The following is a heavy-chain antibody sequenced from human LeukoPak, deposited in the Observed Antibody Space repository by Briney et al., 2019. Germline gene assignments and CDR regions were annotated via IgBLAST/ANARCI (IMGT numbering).Heavy chain of an antibody. CDR3: ARDRVVRYFDWLFYYMDV. D-gene: IGHD3-9*01. J-gene: IGHJ6*03. CDR1: VFTFSSYW. CDR2: INSDGSST. Sequence: PGGSLRLSCAASVFTFSSYWMHWVRQVPGKGLVWVSRINSDGSSTSYADSVKGRFTISRDNAKNTLYLQMNSLRAEDTAVYYCARDRVVRYFDWLFYYMDVWGKGTTVTVSS. V-gene: IGHV3-74*01.